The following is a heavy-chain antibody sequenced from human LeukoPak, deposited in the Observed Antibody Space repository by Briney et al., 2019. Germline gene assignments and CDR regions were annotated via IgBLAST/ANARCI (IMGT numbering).Heavy chain of an antibody. CDR2: INPNSGGT. D-gene: IGHD2-15*01. CDR3: ARALPRVVVVAATGWFDP. CDR1: GYTFTDYY. Sequence: GASVKVSCKASGYTFTDYYIHWVRQAPGQGLEWMGWINPNSGGTNYAQKFQGRVTMTRDTSISTAYMELSRLRSDDTAVYYCARALPRVVVVAATGWFDPWGQGTLVTVSS. V-gene: IGHV1-2*02. J-gene: IGHJ5*02.